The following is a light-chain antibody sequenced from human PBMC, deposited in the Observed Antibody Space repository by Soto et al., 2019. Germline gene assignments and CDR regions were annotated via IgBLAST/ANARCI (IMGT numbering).Light chain of an antibody. CDR2: EAS. CDR3: QQHINWPLT. V-gene: IGKV3-11*01. Sequence: EIVLTQSPATLSLSPGERATLSCRASQTVSSSLAWYQQKPGQVPRLLIYEASNRATGIPARFSGSGSGADFTLTISSLEPEDFALYYCQQHINWPLTFGGGTKVEIK. CDR1: QTVSSS. J-gene: IGKJ4*01.